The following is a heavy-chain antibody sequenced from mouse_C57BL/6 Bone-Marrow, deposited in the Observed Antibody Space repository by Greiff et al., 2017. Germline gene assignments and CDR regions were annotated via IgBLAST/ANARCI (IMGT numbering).Heavy chain of an antibody. V-gene: IGHV1-26*01. CDR2: INPNNGGT. CDR3: ARADYYGSSYYAMDY. J-gene: IGHJ4*01. CDR1: GYTFTDYY. Sequence: VQLQPSGPELVKPGASVKISCKASGYTFTDYYMNWVKQSHGKSLEWIGDINPNNGGTSYNQKFKGKATLTVDKSSSTAYMELRSLTSEDSAVYYCARADYYGSSYYAMDYWGQGTSVTVSS. D-gene: IGHD1-1*01.